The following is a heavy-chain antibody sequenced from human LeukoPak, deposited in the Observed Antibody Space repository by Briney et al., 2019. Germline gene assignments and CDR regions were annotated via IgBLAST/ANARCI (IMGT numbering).Heavy chain of an antibody. CDR1: GGSISSSSYY. J-gene: IGHJ1*01. CDR2: IYYSGST. CDR3: ASPVLLWFGEPHGGFQH. V-gene: IGHV4-39*01. D-gene: IGHD3-10*01. Sequence: PSETLSLTCTVSGGSISSSSYYWGWIRQPPGKGLEWIGSIYYSGSTYYNPSLKSRVTISVDTSKNQFSLKLSSVTAADTAVYYCASPVLLWFGEPHGGFQHWGQGTLVTVSS.